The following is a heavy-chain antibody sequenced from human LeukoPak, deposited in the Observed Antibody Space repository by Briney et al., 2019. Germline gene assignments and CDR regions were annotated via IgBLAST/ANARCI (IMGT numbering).Heavy chain of an antibody. D-gene: IGHD1-26*01. CDR3: ARDRIDHYYMDV. CDR2: ISGRGGNT. CDR1: EFSLGSNY. J-gene: IGHJ6*03. Sequence: GSLRLSCAASEFSLGSNYMTWVRQAPGKGLEWVSSISGRGGNTYYADSVKGRFTISRDNAKNSLYLQMNSLRAEDTAVYYCARDRIDHYYMDVWGKGTTVTVSS. V-gene: IGHV3-21*01.